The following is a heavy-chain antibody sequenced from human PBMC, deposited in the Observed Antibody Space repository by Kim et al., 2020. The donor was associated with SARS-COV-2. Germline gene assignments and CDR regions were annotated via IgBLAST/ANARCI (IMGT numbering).Heavy chain of an antibody. D-gene: IGHD3-16*01. Sequence: GGSLRLSCAASEFTFSVYWMTWVRQAPGRGLEWVTNINQDGSKTYYVDSVKGRFTISRDNAKNLLYLQMNNLRVEDTAVYYCGRVGLRDVTSWIDPRGQG. CDR2: INQDGSKT. V-gene: IGHV3-7*01. CDR1: EFTFSVYW. J-gene: IGHJ5*02. CDR3: GRVGLRDVTSWIDP.